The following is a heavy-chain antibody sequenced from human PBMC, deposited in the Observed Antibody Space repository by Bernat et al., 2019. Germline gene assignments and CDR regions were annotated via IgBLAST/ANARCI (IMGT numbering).Heavy chain of an antibody. Sequence: EVQLVESGGGLVQPGGSLRLSCAASGFTFSSYDMYWVRQATGKGLEWVSAIGTAGDTYYPGSVKGRFTISRENAKNSLYLQMNSLRAGDTAVYYCARARGFGDPVSWFDPWGQGTLVTVSS. CDR2: IGTAGDT. CDR3: ARARGFGDPVSWFDP. J-gene: IGHJ5*02. CDR1: GFTFSSYD. D-gene: IGHD3-10*01. V-gene: IGHV3-13*04.